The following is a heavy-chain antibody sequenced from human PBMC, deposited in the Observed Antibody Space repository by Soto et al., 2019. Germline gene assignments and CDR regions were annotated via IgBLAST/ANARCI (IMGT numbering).Heavy chain of an antibody. D-gene: IGHD4-4*01. CDR2: IWYDGSNK. V-gene: IGHV3-33*01. J-gene: IGHJ5*02. CDR1: GFTFSSYG. CDR3: ARERLQYRNWFDP. Sequence: QVQLVESGGGVVQPGRSLRLSCAASGFTFSSYGMHWVRQAPGKGLEWVAVIWYDGSNKYYADSVKGRFTISRDNSKNTLYLHMNSLRAEDTAVYYCARERLQYRNWFDPWGQGTLVTVSS.